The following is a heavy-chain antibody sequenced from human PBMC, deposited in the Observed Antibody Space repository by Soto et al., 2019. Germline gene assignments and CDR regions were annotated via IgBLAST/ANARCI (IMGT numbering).Heavy chain of an antibody. CDR1: GGSISSGDYY. D-gene: IGHD3-22*01. Sequence: SETLSLTCTVSGGSISSGDYYWSWIRQPPGKGLEWIGYTYYSGSTYYNPSLKSRVTISVDTSKNQFSLKLSSVTAADTAVYYCARSYYYDSSGYEWSGYFDYWGQGTLVTVSS. CDR3: ARSYYYDSSGYEWSGYFDY. CDR2: TYYSGST. V-gene: IGHV4-30-4*01. J-gene: IGHJ4*02.